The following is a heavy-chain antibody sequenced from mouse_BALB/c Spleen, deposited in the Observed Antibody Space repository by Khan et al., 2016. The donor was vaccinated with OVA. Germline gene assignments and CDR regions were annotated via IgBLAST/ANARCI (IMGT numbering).Heavy chain of an antibody. CDR1: GYTFTDYW. J-gene: IGHJ3*01. CDR2: INPSTGYT. CDR3: ARGGYGSFAY. Sequence: QVQLQQSGAELAKPGASVKMSCKASGYTFTDYWIHWVKKRPGQGLEWIGYINPSTGYTEYNHKFKDKATLTADKSSSTAYMQLSSLTSEDPAVYYCARGGYGSFAYWGQGTLVTVSA. V-gene: IGHV1-7*01. D-gene: IGHD2-2*01.